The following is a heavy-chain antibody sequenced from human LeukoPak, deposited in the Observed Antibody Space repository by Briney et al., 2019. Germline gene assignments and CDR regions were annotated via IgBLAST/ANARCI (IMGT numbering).Heavy chain of an antibody. D-gene: IGHD5-18*01. Sequence: GTSLRLSCAASGFTFSSYAMHWVRQAPGKGLEWVAAISYDGSNRYYADSVKGRFTISRDNSKNTLYLQMNSLRTEDTAVYYCARHLSGITGYTYGRGIDYWGQGTLVTVSS. CDR3: ARHLSGITGYTYGRGIDY. V-gene: IGHV3-30*04. J-gene: IGHJ4*02. CDR2: ISYDGSNR. CDR1: GFTFSSYA.